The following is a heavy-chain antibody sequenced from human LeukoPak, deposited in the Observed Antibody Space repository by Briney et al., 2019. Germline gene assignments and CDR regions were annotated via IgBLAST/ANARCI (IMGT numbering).Heavy chain of an antibody. Sequence: GGSLRLSCAASGFTVSSNYMSWVRQAPGKGLEWVSVIYSGGSTYYADSVKGRFTVSSDNSKNTLYLQMNSLRAEDTAVYYCARAPFTYDSSGDSFDIWGQGTMVTVSS. CDR1: GFTVSSNY. D-gene: IGHD3-22*01. CDR2: IYSGGST. V-gene: IGHV3-66*01. CDR3: ARAPFTYDSSGDSFDI. J-gene: IGHJ3*02.